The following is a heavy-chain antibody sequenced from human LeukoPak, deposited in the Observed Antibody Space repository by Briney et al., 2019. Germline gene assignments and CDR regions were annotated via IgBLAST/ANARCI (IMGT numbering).Heavy chain of an antibody. CDR1: GFSFSSYD. J-gene: IGHJ3*01. D-gene: IGHD2-2*02. V-gene: IGHV3-30-3*01. Sequence: GRSLRLSCAASGFSFSSYDMPWVRQAPGKGLEWVAVISYDGTNEYYRDSVKGRFTISRDTSKDTLYLQMNSLRAEDTAVYYCARACRSTTCYTPNALDVWGQGTMVTVSS. CDR2: ISYDGTNE. CDR3: ARACRSTTCYTPNALDV.